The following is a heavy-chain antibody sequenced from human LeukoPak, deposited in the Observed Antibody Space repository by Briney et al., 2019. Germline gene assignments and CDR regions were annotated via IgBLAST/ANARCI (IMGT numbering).Heavy chain of an antibody. Sequence: ASVKVSCKASGYTFTGYYMYWVRQAPGQALEWMGWINPNSGGTNYAQKFQGRVTMTRDTSISTAYMELSRLRSDDTAVYYCARGPRPELRYYYDSSGRAYYFDYWGQGTLVTVSS. CDR2: INPNSGGT. J-gene: IGHJ4*02. CDR1: GYTFTGYY. D-gene: IGHD3-22*01. CDR3: ARGPRPELRYYYDSSGRAYYFDY. V-gene: IGHV1-2*02.